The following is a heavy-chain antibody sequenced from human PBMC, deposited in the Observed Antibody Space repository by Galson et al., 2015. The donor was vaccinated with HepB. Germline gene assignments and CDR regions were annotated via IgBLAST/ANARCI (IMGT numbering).Heavy chain of an antibody. CDR3: ARDGSIFHCSGGSCYSDY. V-gene: IGHV1-2*06. Sequence: SVKVSCKASGYTFTGYYMHWVRQAPGQGLEWMGRINPNSGGTNYAQKFQGRVTMTRDTSISTAYMELRSLRSDDPAVYYCARDGSIFHCSGGSCYSDYWGQGTLVTVSS. J-gene: IGHJ4*02. CDR1: GYTFTGYY. D-gene: IGHD2-15*01. CDR2: INPNSGGT.